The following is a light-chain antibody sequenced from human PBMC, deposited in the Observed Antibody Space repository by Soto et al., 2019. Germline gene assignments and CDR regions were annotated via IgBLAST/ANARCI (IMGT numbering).Light chain of an antibody. Sequence: EVVLTQSPVTLSLSPGERATLSCRASQSVSSPYLAWYQQKPGQPPRLLIYGASSRATDIPDRFIGSGSGTEFTLTTARLAPEDFPMYYCQQYGSSPFTFGPGTTVDI. CDR1: QSVSSPY. J-gene: IGKJ3*01. CDR2: GAS. V-gene: IGKV3-20*01. CDR3: QQYGSSPFT.